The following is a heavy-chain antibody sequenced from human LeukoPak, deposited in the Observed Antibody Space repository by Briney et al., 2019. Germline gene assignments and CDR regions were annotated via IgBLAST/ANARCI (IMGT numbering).Heavy chain of an antibody. V-gene: IGHV1-18*04. J-gene: IGHJ5*02. Sequence: GASVKVSCKASGYTFTGHYMHWVRQAPGQGLEWMGWISAYNGNTNYAQKLQGRVTMTTDTSTSTAYMELRSLRSDDTAVYYCARDGGWFGENNWFDPWGQGTLVTVSS. CDR2: ISAYNGNT. CDR1: GYTFTGHY. CDR3: ARDGGWFGENNWFDP. D-gene: IGHD3-10*01.